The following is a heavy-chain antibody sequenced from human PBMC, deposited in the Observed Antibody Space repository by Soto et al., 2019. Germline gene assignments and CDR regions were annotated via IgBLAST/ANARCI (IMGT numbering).Heavy chain of an antibody. CDR1: GGSISRSTYY. CDR3: VRLYYDSSGYYYLGYFDY. CDR2: LYYSGST. J-gene: IGHJ4*02. Sequence: PSETLSLTCTVSGGSISRSTYYWGWIRQPPGKGLEWIGSLYYSGSTLYNPSLKSRVTISVDTSKNQFSLKVNSVTAADTAVYYCVRLYYDSSGYYYLGYFDYWGQGTMVTVCS. D-gene: IGHD3-22*01. V-gene: IGHV4-39*01.